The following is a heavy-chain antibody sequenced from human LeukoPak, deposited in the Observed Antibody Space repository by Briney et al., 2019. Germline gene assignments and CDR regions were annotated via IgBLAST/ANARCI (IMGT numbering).Heavy chain of an antibody. D-gene: IGHD2-21*01. Sequence: GGSLRLSCAASGFSLSSYAMSWVRQAPGKGPEWVSAISSTDAGTYHADSVRGRFTISRDSSKNTLYLQMNSLRAEDAAVYYCAKAPVTSCRGAYCYPFDYWGQGTLVTVSS. CDR2: ISSTDAGT. V-gene: IGHV3-23*01. J-gene: IGHJ4*02. CDR3: AKAPVTSCRGAYCYPFDY. CDR1: GFSLSSYA.